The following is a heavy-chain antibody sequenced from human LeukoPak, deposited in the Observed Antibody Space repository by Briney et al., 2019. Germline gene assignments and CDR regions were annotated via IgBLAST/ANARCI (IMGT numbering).Heavy chain of an antibody. V-gene: IGHV4-30-2*01. CDR2: IYHSGST. J-gene: IGHJ4*02. CDR3: ARAIAAAGTIDY. D-gene: IGHD6-13*01. Sequence: PSQTLSRTCTVSGGSISSGGYYWSWIRQPPGKGLEWIGYIYHSGSTYYNPSLKSRVTISVDRSKNQFSLKLSSVTAADTAVYYCARAIAAAGTIDYWGQGTLVTVSS. CDR1: GGSISSGGYY.